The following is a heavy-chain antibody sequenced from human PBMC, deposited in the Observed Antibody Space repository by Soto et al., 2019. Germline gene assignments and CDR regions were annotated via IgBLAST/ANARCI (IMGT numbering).Heavy chain of an antibody. V-gene: IGHV1-18*01. CDR2: ISAHNGNT. CDR1: GYAFTTYG. J-gene: IGHJ4*02. CDR3: ARGRYGDY. Sequence: QVHLVQSGAEVKKPGASVKVSCKGSGYAFTTYGITWVRQAPGQGLEWMGWISAHNGNTNYAQKLQGRVTVTRDTSTSTAYMELRSLRSDDTAVFYCARGRYGDYWRQGALVTVSS. D-gene: IGHD1-1*01.